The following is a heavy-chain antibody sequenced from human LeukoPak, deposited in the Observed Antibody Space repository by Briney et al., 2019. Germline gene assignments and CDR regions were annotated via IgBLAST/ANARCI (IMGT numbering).Heavy chain of an antibody. CDR1: GGSLGSYY. D-gene: IGHD3-3*01. V-gene: IGHV4-39*01. CDR3: ARHGLRFLEPGRRSYYYYMDV. CDR2: IYYSGST. Sequence: SETLSLTCTVSGGSLGSYYWGWIRQPPGKGLEWIGSIYYSGSTYYNPSLKSRVTISVDTSKNQFSLKLSSVTAADTAVYYCARHGLRFLEPGRRSYYYYMDVWGKGTTVTVSS. J-gene: IGHJ6*03.